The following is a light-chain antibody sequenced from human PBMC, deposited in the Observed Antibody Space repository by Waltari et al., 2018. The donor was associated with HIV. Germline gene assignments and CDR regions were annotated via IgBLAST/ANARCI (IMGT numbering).Light chain of an antibody. J-gene: IGKJ2*01. Sequence: DSQLTQSPPLLSAHVVDRATITCRASENTVSSFAWYKQKPGKAPELLIYGASTLQSGVPSRFSGSGSGTEFSLTIRSLQPEDFATYYCQHLNTHPGSYTFGHGTKLEIK. CDR1: ENTVSS. V-gene: IGKV1-9*01. CDR2: GAS. CDR3: QHLNTHPGSYT.